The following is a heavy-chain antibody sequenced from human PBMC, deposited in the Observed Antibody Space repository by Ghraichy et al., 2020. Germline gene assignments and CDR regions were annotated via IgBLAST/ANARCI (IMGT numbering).Heavy chain of an antibody. CDR3: ARAVLMVRELTPEYYYGMDV. J-gene: IGHJ6*02. Sequence: SVKVSCKASGGTFNSYAISWVRQAPGQGLEWMGGIIPIFATANYAQRFQGRVTITADESTSTAYMELSGLRSEDTAVYYCARAVLMVRELTPEYYYGMDVWGQGTTVTVSS. CDR2: IIPIFATA. V-gene: IGHV1-69*13. CDR1: GGTFNSYA. D-gene: IGHD3-10*01.